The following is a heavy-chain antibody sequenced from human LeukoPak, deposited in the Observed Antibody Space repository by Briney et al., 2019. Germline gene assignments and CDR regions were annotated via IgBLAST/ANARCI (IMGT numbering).Heavy chain of an antibody. CDR1: GGPVSSGSYY. CDR3: ARDSRNSGYFDY. V-gene: IGHV4-61*01. D-gene: IGHD1-7*01. J-gene: IGHJ4*02. Sequence: SETLSLTCTVSGGPVSSGSYYWSWIRQPPGKGLGWIGYIYYSGTTNYNPSLRSRVTILVNTSKNQFSLKLNSVTTADTAVYYCARDSRNSGYFDYWGQGTLVTVSS. CDR2: IYYSGTT.